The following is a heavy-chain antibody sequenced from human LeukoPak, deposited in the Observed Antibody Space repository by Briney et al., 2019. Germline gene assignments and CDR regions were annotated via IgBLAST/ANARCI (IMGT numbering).Heavy chain of an antibody. D-gene: IGHD3-3*01. V-gene: IGHV4-31*03. CDR1: GGSISSGGYY. J-gene: IGHJ4*02. CDR3: AREERYYDFWSGYYTSYFDY. Sequence: PSETLSLTCTVSGGSISSGGYYWSWIRQHPGKGLEWIGYIYYSGSTYYNPSLKSRVTISVDTSKNQFSLKLSSVTAADTAVYYCAREERYYDFWSGYYTSYFDYWGQGTLVTVSS. CDR2: IYYSGST.